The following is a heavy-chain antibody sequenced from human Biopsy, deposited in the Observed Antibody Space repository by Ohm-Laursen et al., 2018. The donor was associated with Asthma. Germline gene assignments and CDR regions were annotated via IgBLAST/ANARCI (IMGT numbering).Heavy chain of an antibody. CDR1: GGTFNTYV. V-gene: IGHV1-69*13. CDR2: INSVFGTT. D-gene: IGHD2-2*01. CDR3: ARKAGSCISRTCYSLDF. J-gene: IGHJ4*02. Sequence: ASVKVSCKSLGGTFNTYVIGWVRQAPGQGLEWVGGINSVFGTTTYPQKFQDRVTIAADDSTSTVYMELSSLRSEDTAVYYCARKAGSCISRTCYSLDFWGQGTLVTVSS.